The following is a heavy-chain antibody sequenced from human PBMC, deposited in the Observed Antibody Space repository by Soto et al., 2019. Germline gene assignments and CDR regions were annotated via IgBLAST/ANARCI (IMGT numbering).Heavy chain of an antibody. Sequence: KPSETLSLTCIVSGGSISTSNYYWAWIRQHPGKGLEWIGYIYYSGSTYYNPSLKSRVTISVDTSKNQFSLKLSSVTAADTAVYYCARDLRYCSSTSCYSNWFDPWGQGTLVTVSS. J-gene: IGHJ5*02. V-gene: IGHV4-31*03. CDR1: GGSISTSNYY. CDR3: ARDLRYCSSTSCYSNWFDP. CDR2: IYYSGST. D-gene: IGHD2-2*01.